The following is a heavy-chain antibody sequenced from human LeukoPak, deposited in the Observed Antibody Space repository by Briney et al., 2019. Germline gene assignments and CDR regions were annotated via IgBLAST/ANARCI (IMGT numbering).Heavy chain of an antibody. V-gene: IGHV4-39*01. D-gene: IGHD2-15*01. CDR3: ARHSSSGGLLGL. J-gene: IGHJ4*02. CDR1: GGSISSSSYY. CDR2: IYYSGST. Sequence: KSSETLSLTCIVSGGSISSSSYYWGWIRHPPGKGLEWIGSIYYSGSTYYNPSLKSRVTISVDTSKNQFSLKLSSVTAADTAVYYCARHSSSGGLLGLWGQGTLVTVSS.